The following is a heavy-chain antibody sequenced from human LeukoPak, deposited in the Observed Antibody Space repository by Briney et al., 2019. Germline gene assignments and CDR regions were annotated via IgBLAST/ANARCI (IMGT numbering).Heavy chain of an antibody. J-gene: IGHJ6*02. CDR2: INPNSGGT. Sequence: GASVKVSCKASGYTFTGYYMHWVRQAPGQGLEWMGRINPNSGGTNYAQKFQGRVTMTRDTSISTAYMELSRLRSGDTAVYYCARVRYCSGGSCYSDYYYGMDVWGQGTTVTVSS. CDR3: ARVRYCSGGSCYSDYYYGMDV. D-gene: IGHD2-15*01. V-gene: IGHV1-2*06. CDR1: GYTFTGYY.